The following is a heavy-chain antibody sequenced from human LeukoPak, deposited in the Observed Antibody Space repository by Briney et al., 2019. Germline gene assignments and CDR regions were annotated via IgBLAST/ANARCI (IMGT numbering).Heavy chain of an antibody. V-gene: IGHV4-59*01. D-gene: IGHD1-26*01. J-gene: IGHJ4*02. CDR3: ASFSGSYFFDY. CDR2: VFYSGST. Sequence: PSETLSLTCTISGASISDYFWSWVRQPPGTGLEWIGYVFYSGSTTYNPSLNSRVTISMDTSRSQFSLRLSSVTAADTAVYYCASFSGSYFFDYWGPGNLVTVSS. CDR1: GASISDYF.